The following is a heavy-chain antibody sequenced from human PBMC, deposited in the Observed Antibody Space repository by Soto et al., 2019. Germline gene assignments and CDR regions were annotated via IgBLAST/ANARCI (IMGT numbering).Heavy chain of an antibody. Sequence: QVQLQQWGAGLLKPSETLSLTCAVYGGSFSGYYWTWIRKPPVTGMERIGEINHSGSTNYNQSLKSRVTISVDTSKNQFSLKLTSVTAADTAVYYCARDKITGLFDYWGQGTLVTVSS. CDR1: GGSFSGYY. J-gene: IGHJ4*02. CDR2: INHSGST. D-gene: IGHD2-8*02. CDR3: ARDKITGLFDY. V-gene: IGHV4-34*01.